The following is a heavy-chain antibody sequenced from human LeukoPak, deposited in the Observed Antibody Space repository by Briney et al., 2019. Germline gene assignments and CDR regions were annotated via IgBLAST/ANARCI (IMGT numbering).Heavy chain of an antibody. Sequence: ASVKVSCKASGGTFSSFPIGWVRQAPGQGLEWMGRVIAIFGGTKYAQKFQGRLTITADESSSTAYMELRSLRSEDTAMYYCARFPNVVAPSIGAIDIWGQGTMVIVSS. CDR3: ARFPNVVAPSIGAIDI. CDR2: VIAIFGGT. CDR1: GGTFSSFP. D-gene: IGHD2-15*01. V-gene: IGHV1-69*01. J-gene: IGHJ3*02.